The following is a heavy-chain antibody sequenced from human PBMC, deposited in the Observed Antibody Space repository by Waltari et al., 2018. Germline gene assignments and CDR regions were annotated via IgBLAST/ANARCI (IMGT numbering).Heavy chain of an antibody. Sequence: QVQLVESGGGVVQPGRSLRLSCAASGFPFSRYGLHWVRQAPGKGLEWVAVIWYEGNNKYYADSVKGRFTISRDNSKNTLYLQMNSLRAEDTAVYYCARETSHYYYFDYWGQGTLVTVSS. CDR3: ARETSHYYYFDY. CDR1: GFPFSRYG. CDR2: IWYEGNNK. D-gene: IGHD2-21*01. V-gene: IGHV3-33*01. J-gene: IGHJ4*02.